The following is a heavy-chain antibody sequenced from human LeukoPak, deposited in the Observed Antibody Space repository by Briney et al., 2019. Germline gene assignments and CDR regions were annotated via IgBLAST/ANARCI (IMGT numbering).Heavy chain of an antibody. CDR2: ISADGTNK. J-gene: IGHJ3*02. CDR3: ARSYRSSQAFDI. CDR1: GFTFSPYD. D-gene: IGHD6-19*01. Sequence: GSLRLSCAASGFTFSPYDMHWVRQAPGKVLEWVAVISADGTNKYYADSMKGRFTVSRDNSKSSLYLQMDSLRADDTAVYSCARSYRSSQAFDIWGQGTMVTVSS. V-gene: IGHV3-30*03.